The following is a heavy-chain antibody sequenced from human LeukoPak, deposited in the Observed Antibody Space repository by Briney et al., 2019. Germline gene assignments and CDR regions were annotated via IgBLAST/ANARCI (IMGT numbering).Heavy chain of an antibody. J-gene: IGHJ4*02. CDR2: ISYDGSNK. D-gene: IGHD4-23*01. V-gene: IGHV3-30*01. CDR1: GFTFSSYA. Sequence: GGSLRLSCAASGFTFSSYAMHWVRQAPGKGLEWVAVISYDGSNKYYADSVKGRFTISRDNSKNTLYLQMNSLRAEDTAVYYCARDLRPIAPQLDDYGGNFGYWGQGTLVTVSS. CDR3: ARDLRPIAPQLDDYGGNFGY.